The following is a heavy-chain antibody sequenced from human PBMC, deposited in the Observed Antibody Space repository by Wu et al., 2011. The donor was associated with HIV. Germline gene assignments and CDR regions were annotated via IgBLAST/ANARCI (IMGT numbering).Heavy chain of an antibody. J-gene: IGHJ4*02. Sequence: QVQLVQSGAEVKKPGASVKVSCKASGYTFTGYYIHWVRQAPGRGLEWMGWINPNSGDTNYAQKFQGRVTMTRDTSISTAYMELSSLRSDDTAVYYCARDIDIVIVPAYDYWGQGTLVTVSS. CDR1: GYTFTGYY. CDR2: INPNSGDT. V-gene: IGHV1-2*02. D-gene: IGHD2-2*01. CDR3: ARDIDIVIVPAYDY.